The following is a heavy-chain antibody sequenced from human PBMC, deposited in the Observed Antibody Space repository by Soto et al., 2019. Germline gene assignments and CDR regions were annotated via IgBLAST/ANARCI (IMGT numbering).Heavy chain of an antibody. J-gene: IGHJ4*02. Sequence: QVQLQESGPGLVKPSETLSLMCTVSGGSISSYYWSWIRQPPGKGLEWIGYIYYSGSTNYNPSLKCRVTISVDTSENQCSLKLSSVTAADTAVYYCARERRDGYKHYFDYWGQGTLVTVSS. V-gene: IGHV4-59*01. CDR3: ARERRDGYKHYFDY. CDR2: IYYSGST. CDR1: GGSISSYY. D-gene: IGHD5-12*01.